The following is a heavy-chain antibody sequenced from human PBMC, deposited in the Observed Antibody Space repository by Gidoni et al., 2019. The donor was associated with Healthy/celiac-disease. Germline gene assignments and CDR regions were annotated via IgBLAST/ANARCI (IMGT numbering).Heavy chain of an antibody. CDR1: GFPFSSYW. D-gene: IGHD6-6*01. V-gene: IGHV3-74*01. Sequence: EVQLVESGRGLVQPAGSLRLSCAASGFPFSSYWRHWVRQAPGKGLVWVSRINSDGSSASYEDSVKGRFTISRDNAKNTLYLQMNSLRAEDTAVYYCARDLGYSSSLDYWGQGTLVTVSS. CDR2: INSDGSSA. CDR3: ARDLGYSSSLDY. J-gene: IGHJ4*02.